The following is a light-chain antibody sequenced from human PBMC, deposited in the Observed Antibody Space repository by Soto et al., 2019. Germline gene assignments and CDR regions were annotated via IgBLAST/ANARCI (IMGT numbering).Light chain of an antibody. CDR3: QQYGSSPLRT. Sequence: EIVLTQSPGTLSLSPGERATLSCRASQSVSSSYLAWYQQKPGQAPRLLIYGASSRATGIPDGFSGSGSGTYFTLTISRLEPEEFHVYYCQQYGSSPLRTFGGGTKVEIK. V-gene: IGKV3-20*01. CDR2: GAS. CDR1: QSVSSSY. J-gene: IGKJ4*01.